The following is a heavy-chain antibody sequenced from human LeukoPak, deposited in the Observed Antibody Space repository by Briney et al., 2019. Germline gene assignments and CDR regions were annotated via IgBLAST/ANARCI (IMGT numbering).Heavy chain of an antibody. V-gene: IGHV3-30*02. Sequence: GGSLRLSCAASGFTFSSYGMHWVRQAPGKGLEWVAFIRYDGSNKYYADSVKGRFTISRDNSKNTLYLQMKSLRAEDTAVYYCAKGGGYEAQYYYYYMDVWGKGTTVTISS. D-gene: IGHD5-12*01. CDR2: IRYDGSNK. J-gene: IGHJ6*03. CDR1: GFTFSSYG. CDR3: AKGGGYEAQYYYYYMDV.